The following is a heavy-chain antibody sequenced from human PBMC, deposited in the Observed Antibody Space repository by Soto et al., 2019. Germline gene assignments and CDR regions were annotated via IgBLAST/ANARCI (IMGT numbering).Heavy chain of an antibody. CDR2: ISSSGSTI. CDR1: GFTFSSYE. D-gene: IGHD1-26*01. J-gene: IGHJ4*02. CDR3: ARDRWETHPYFDY. Sequence: GGSLRLSCAASGFTFSSYEMNWVRQAPGKGLEWVSYISSSGSTIYYADSVKGRFTISRDNAKNSLYLQMNSLRAEETAVYYCARDRWETHPYFDYWGQGTLVTVSS. V-gene: IGHV3-48*03.